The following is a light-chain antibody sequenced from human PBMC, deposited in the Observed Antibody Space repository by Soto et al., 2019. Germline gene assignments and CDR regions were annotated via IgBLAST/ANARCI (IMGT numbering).Light chain of an antibody. Sequence: QSVLTQPPSVSGAPGQRVTISCTGSSSNIGAGHVVHWYQQFPGRAPNLLIYGSSNRPSGVPDRFSGSKSGTSASLAITGLQAEDADDYYCQSYDNGLSASVFGGGTKLTVL. V-gene: IGLV1-40*01. CDR3: QSYDNGLSASV. CDR2: GSS. CDR1: SSNIGAGHV. J-gene: IGLJ2*01.